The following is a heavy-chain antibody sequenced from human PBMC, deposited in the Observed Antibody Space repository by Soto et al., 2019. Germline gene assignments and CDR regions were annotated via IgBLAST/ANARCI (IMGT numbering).Heavy chain of an antibody. V-gene: IGHV3-30*03. CDR3: ATEPGDIVVVVAATRDY. D-gene: IGHD2-15*01. CDR1: GFTFSSYG. Sequence: QVQLVESGGGVVQPGRSLRLSCAASGFTFSSYGMHWVRQAPGKGLEWVAVISYDGSNKYYADSVKGRFTISRDNSKNTLYLQMNSLRAEDTAVYYCATEPGDIVVVVAATRDYWGQGSLVTVSS. CDR2: ISYDGSNK. J-gene: IGHJ4*02.